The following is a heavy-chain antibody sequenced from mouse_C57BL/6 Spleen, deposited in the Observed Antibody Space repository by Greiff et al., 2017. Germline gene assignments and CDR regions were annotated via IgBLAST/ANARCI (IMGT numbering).Heavy chain of an antibody. CDR3: ARKGTGFAY. V-gene: IGHV1-69*01. CDR1: GYTFTSYW. D-gene: IGHD3-3*01. J-gene: IGHJ3*01. CDR2: IDPSDSYT. Sequence: QVQLQQPGAELVMPGASVKLSCKASGYTFTSYWMHWVKQRPGQGLEWIGEIDPSDSYTNYNQKFKGKSTLTVDKSSSTASMQLSSLTSEDSAVYYCARKGTGFAYWGQGTLVTVSA.